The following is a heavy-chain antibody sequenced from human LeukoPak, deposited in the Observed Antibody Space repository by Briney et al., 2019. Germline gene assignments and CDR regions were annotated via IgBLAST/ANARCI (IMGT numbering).Heavy chain of an antibody. V-gene: IGHV1-8*01. CDR2: MNPNSGNT. D-gene: IGHD6-13*01. CDR3: ARGRRAAAGQDY. J-gene: IGHJ4*02. CDR1: GYTFTSYD. Sequence: GASVKVSCKASGYTFTSYDINWVRQATGQGLEWMGWMNPNSGNTGYAQRFQGRVTVTRNTSISTAYMELSSLRSEDTAVYYCARGRRAAAGQDYWCQGTLVTVSS.